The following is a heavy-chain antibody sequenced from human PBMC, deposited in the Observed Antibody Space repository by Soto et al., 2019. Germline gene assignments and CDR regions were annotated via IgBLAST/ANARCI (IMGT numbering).Heavy chain of an antibody. CDR2: FDPEDGET. Sequence: VPVKVSCKVSGYTLTELSMHWVRQAPGKGLEWMGGFDPEDGETIYAQKFQGRVTMTEDTSTDTAYMELGSLRSEDTAVYYCATGLRGATYYYYYGMDVWGQRPTGTVSS. CDR3: ATGLRGATYYYYYGMDV. J-gene: IGHJ6*02. D-gene: IGHD1-26*01. CDR1: GYTLTELS. V-gene: IGHV1-24*01.